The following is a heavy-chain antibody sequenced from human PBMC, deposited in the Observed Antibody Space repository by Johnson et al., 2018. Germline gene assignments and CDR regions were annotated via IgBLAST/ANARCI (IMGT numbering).Heavy chain of an antibody. D-gene: IGHD1-7*01. CDR1: GFTFSSYG. CDR3: AKEGGMEGENYGPSQY. V-gene: IGHV3-30*18. CDR2: ISYDGSNK. J-gene: IGHJ1*01. Sequence: QVQLVQSGGRVVQPGRSLRLSCAASGFTFSSYGMHWVRQAPGKGLERVAVISYDGSNKYYADTVKGRFTISRDNSTNPLYLEMNSLRAEETAVYYFAKEGGMEGENYGPSQYWGPGTLVTVSS.